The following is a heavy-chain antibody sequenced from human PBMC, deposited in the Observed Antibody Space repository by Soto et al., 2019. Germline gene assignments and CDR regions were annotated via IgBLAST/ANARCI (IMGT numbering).Heavy chain of an antibody. Sequence: PGGSLRLSCAASGFTFDDYAMHWVRQAPGKGLEWVSGISWNSGSIGYADSVKGRFTISRDNAKNSLYLQMNSLRADDTAVYYCARDHARDYYSSEWGQGTLVTVSS. CDR1: GFTFDDYA. CDR3: ARDHARDYYSSE. V-gene: IGHV3-9*01. D-gene: IGHD3-22*01. J-gene: IGHJ4*02. CDR2: ISWNSGSI.